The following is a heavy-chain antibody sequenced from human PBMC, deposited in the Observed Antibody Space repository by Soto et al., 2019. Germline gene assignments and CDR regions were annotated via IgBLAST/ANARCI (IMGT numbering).Heavy chain of an antibody. D-gene: IGHD6-13*01. V-gene: IGHV3-66*01. Sequence: GGSLRLSCAASGFIVSIYYMSWVRQAPGKGLEWVSIIYNDGSTYYADSVKGRFTISRDDSKNTLYLQILSLRAEDTAVYYCARDRPGYSSSRGIYYYCGMDVWGQGTTVTVSS. CDR3: ARDRPGYSSSRGIYYYCGMDV. CDR1: GFIVSIYY. J-gene: IGHJ6*02. CDR2: IYNDGST.